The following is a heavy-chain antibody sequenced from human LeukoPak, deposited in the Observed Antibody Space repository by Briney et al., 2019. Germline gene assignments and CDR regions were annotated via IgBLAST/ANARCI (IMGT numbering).Heavy chain of an antibody. V-gene: IGHV5-51*01. CDR1: GYSFTTYW. CDR3: ARVRDCSGGSCYSFDY. CDR2: IYPGDSDT. D-gene: IGHD2-15*01. J-gene: IGHJ4*01. Sequence: GESLKISCKGSGYSFTTYWIGWVRQMPGKGLEWMGIIYPGDSDTRYSPSFQGQVTISADESISTAYLKWSSLKASDSAMYYCARVRDCSGGSCYSFDYWGHGTLVTVSS.